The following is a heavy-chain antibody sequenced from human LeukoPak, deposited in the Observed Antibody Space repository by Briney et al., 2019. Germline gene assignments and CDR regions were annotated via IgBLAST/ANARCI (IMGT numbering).Heavy chain of an antibody. V-gene: IGHV3-49*04. CDR1: GFTFSSYS. Sequence: PGGSLRLSCAASGFTFSSYSMNWVRQAPGKGLEWVGFIRSKAYGGTTEYAASVKGRFTISRDDSKSIAYLQMNSLKTEDTAVYYCTRTSYYGGNSVVLVYWGQGALVTVSS. D-gene: IGHD4-23*01. CDR2: IRSKAYGGTT. CDR3: TRTSYYGGNSVVLVY. J-gene: IGHJ4*02.